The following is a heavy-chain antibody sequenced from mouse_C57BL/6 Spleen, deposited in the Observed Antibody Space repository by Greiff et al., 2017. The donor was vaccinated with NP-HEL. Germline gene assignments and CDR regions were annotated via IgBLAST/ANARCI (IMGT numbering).Heavy chain of an antibody. D-gene: IGHD1-1*01. V-gene: IGHV1-80*01. Sequence: QVTLKVSGAELVKPGASVKISCKASGYAFSSYWMNWVKQRPGKGLEWIGQIYPGDGDTNYNGKFKGKATLTADKSSSTAYMQLSSLTSEDSAVYFCARRSYGSSYWYFDVWGTGTTVTVSS. J-gene: IGHJ1*03. CDR2: IYPGDGDT. CDR1: GYAFSSYW. CDR3: ARRSYGSSYWYFDV.